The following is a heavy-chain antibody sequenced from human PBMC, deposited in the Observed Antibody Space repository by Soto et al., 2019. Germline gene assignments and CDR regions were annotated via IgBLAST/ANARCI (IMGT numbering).Heavy chain of an antibody. V-gene: IGHV1-69*05. Sequence: SVKVSCKASGCTFSSYAISWVRQAPGQGLEWMGGIIPIFGTADYAQKFQGRVTITTDESTSTAYMELSSLRSEDTAVYYCATVARSYAEDAFDIWGQGTMVTVSS. D-gene: IGHD1-26*01. CDR2: IIPIFGTA. CDR3: ATVARSYAEDAFDI. CDR1: GCTFSSYA. J-gene: IGHJ3*02.